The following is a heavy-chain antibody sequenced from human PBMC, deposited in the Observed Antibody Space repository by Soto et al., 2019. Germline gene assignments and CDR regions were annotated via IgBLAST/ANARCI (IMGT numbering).Heavy chain of an antibody. J-gene: IGHJ6*02. CDR3: ARDLDPSSYGMDV. Sequence: GASVKVSCKASGYTFTGYYMHWVRQAPGQGLEWMGWINPNSGGTNYAQKFQGWVTMTRDTSISTAYMELSRLRSDDTAVYYCARDLDPSSYGMDVWGQGTTVTVSS. D-gene: IGHD6-6*01. V-gene: IGHV1-2*04. CDR2: INPNSGGT. CDR1: GYTFTGYY.